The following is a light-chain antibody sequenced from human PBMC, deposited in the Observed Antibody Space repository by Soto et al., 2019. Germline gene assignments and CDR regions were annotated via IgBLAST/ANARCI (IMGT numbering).Light chain of an antibody. J-gene: IGKJ5*01. V-gene: IGKV1-39*01. CDR1: QTISSW. CDR3: QQSYSTPHT. CDR2: AAS. Sequence: DIKMSQSPSTLSASVGDRVTITCRASQTISSWLAWYQQKPGKAPKLLIYAASSLQSGVPSRFSGSGSGTDFTLTISSLQPEDFATYYCQQSYSTPHTFGQGTLLEIK.